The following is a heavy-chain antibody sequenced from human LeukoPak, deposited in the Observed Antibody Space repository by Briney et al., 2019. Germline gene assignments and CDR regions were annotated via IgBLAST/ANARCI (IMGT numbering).Heavy chain of an antibody. CDR3: ARTRSSGDYDAFDV. Sequence: SGPTLVKPTQTLTLTCSFFGFSLSNSEVGVGWIRQPPGKALEWLALIYWDDDKRFSRSLKSRLTITKDTAKNQVVLTLSNMDPVDTATYHCARTRSSGDYDAFDVWGQGTMVTVSS. J-gene: IGHJ3*01. V-gene: IGHV2-5*02. CDR1: GFSLSNSEVG. D-gene: IGHD3-22*01. CDR2: IYWDDDK.